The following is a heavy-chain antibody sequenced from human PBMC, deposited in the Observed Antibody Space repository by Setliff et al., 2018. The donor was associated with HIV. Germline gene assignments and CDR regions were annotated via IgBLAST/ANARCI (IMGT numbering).Heavy chain of an antibody. D-gene: IGHD5-12*01. CDR3: HSGYDTEEQSYFDY. V-gene: IGHV3-74*01. CDR2: VNRDGSST. CDR1: GFTFDRFW. J-gene: IGHJ4*02. Sequence: GGSLRLSCAASGFTFDRFWVHWVRQAPGKGLVWVSRVNRDGSSTTYADSVKDRFTISRDNAKNTLYLQMNSLRAEDTGVYYCHSGYDTEEQSYFDYWGQGALVTVSS.